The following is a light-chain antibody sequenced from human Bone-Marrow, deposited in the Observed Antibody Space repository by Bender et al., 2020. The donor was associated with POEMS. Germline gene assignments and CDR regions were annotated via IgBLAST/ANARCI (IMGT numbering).Light chain of an antibody. Sequence: QSALTQPASVSGSPGQSITISCTGTNSDVGGYNYVSWYQQHPGKAPKLMIYDVSNRPSGVSTRFSGSKSGNTASLSISRLLAEDEADYHCSSYTSSGTRVFGTGTKVTVL. V-gene: IGLV2-14*01. CDR3: SSYTSSGTRV. J-gene: IGLJ1*01. CDR1: NSDVGGYNY. CDR2: DVS.